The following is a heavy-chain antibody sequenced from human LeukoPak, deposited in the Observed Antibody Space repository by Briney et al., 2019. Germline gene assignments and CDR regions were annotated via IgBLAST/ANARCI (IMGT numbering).Heavy chain of an antibody. Sequence: TGGSLRLSCAASGFTFSSSAMSWVRQAPGKGLEWVSAISNNGGYTYYADSVQGRFTISRDNSKSTLCLQMNSLRAEDTAVYYCAKQLRYCSDGSCYFPYWGQGTLVIVSS. J-gene: IGHJ4*02. D-gene: IGHD2-15*01. V-gene: IGHV3-23*01. CDR3: AKQLRYCSDGSCYFPY. CDR1: GFTFSSSA. CDR2: ISNNGGYT.